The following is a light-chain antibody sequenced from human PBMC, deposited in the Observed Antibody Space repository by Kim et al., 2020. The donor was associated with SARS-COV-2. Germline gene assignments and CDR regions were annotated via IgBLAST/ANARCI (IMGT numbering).Light chain of an antibody. Sequence: PGQPINTYCTGTSSDVGSYHFVSWYQHHPGTAPKLMIYEVSKRPSGVSNRFSGSKSGNTASLTISGLQAEDEADYYCCSYAGSTTIFGGGTKLTVL. V-gene: IGLV2-23*02. J-gene: IGLJ2*01. CDR2: EVS. CDR1: SSDVGSYHF. CDR3: CSYAGSTTI.